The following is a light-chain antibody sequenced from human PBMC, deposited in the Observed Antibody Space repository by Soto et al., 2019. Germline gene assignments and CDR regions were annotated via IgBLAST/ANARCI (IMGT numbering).Light chain of an antibody. CDR1: QSVSSS. CDR2: DTS. Sequence: EIVVTQSPATLSVSPGERVTLSCRASQSVSSSLAWYQQRPGQAPRLLIYDTSTRAAGISARFSGSGSGTEFTLTISIPQSEDFAVYYCQQYIDWPPGTFGQGTAVEIK. CDR3: QQYIDWPPGT. J-gene: IGKJ1*01. V-gene: IGKV3-15*01.